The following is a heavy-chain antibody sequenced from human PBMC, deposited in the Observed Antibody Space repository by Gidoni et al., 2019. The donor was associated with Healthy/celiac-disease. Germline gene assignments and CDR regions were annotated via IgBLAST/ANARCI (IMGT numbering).Heavy chain of an antibody. CDR1: GGTFSSYA. Sequence: QVQLVQSGAEVKKPGSSVKVSCKASGGTFSSYAISWVRQAPGQGLEWMGGIIPIFGTANYAQKFQGRVTITADESTSTAYMELSSLRSEDTAVYYCAREGVEIEMATITPYYYGMDVWGQGTTVTVSS. J-gene: IGHJ6*02. V-gene: IGHV1-69*01. CDR3: AREGVEIEMATITPYYYGMDV. D-gene: IGHD5-12*01. CDR2: IIPIFGTA.